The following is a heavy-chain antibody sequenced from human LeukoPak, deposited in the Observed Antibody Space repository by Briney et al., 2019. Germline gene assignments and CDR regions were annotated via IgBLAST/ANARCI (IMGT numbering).Heavy chain of an antibody. Sequence: PSETLSLTCTVSGGSISSYYWSWIRQPPGKGLEWIGYIYYSGSTNYNPSLKSRVTISVDTSKNQFSLKLSSVTAADTAVYYCARRTRLAFDIWGQGTMVTVSS. V-gene: IGHV4-59*01. CDR1: GGSISSYY. CDR3: ARRTRLAFDI. CDR2: IYYSGST. J-gene: IGHJ3*02. D-gene: IGHD1-14*01.